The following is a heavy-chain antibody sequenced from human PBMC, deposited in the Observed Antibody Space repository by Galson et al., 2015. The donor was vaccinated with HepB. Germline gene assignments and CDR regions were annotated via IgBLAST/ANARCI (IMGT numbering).Heavy chain of an antibody. CDR2: IYYSGST. V-gene: IGHV4-30-4*01. D-gene: IGHD1-26*01. Sequence: LSLTCTVSGGSISSGDYYWSWIRQHPGKGLEWIGYIYYSGSTNYNPSLNSRVTMSVDRSKNQFSLKLTSVTAADTAMYYCARGGIYSNEWERYFDYWGQGTLVTVSS. CDR3: ARGGIYSNEWERYFDY. J-gene: IGHJ4*02. CDR1: GGSISSGDYY.